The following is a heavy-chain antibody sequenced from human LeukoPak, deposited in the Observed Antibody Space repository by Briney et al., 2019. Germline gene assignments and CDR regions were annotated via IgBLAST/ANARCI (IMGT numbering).Heavy chain of an antibody. D-gene: IGHD6-13*01. CDR2: IYHSGST. Sequence: TSETLSLTCAVSGGSISSGGYSWSWIRQPPGKGLEWIGYIYHSGSTYYNPSLKSRVTISVDRSKNQFSLKLSSVTAADTAVYYCARNQGYSSSWDDAFDIWGQGTMVTVSS. CDR1: GGSISSGGYS. CDR3: ARNQGYSSSWDDAFDI. V-gene: IGHV4-30-2*01. J-gene: IGHJ3*02.